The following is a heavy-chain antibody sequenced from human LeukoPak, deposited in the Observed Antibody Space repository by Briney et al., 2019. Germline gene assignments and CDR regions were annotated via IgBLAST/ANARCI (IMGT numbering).Heavy chain of an antibody. Sequence: GASVTVSCKASGYTFTGYYMHWVRQAPGQGLEWMGWINPNSGGTNYAQKFQGRVTMTRDTSISTAYMELSRLRSDDTAVYYCARGLPGIAAATPTGLVYWGQGTLVTVSS. D-gene: IGHD6-13*01. V-gene: IGHV1-2*02. CDR3: ARGLPGIAAATPTGLVY. CDR1: GYTFTGYY. CDR2: INPNSGGT. J-gene: IGHJ4*02.